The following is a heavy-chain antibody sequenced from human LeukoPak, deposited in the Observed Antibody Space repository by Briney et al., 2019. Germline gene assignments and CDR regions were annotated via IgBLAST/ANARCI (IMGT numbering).Heavy chain of an antibody. Sequence: GGSLRLSCAASGFTSSSYSMNWVRQAPGKGLEWVSYISSSSSTIYYADSVKGRFTISRDNAKNSLYLQMSSLRAEDTAVYYCARGPFYGDYVGGAFDIWGQGTMVTVSS. CDR2: ISSSSSTI. D-gene: IGHD4-17*01. V-gene: IGHV3-48*01. CDR1: GFTSSSYS. CDR3: ARGPFYGDYVGGAFDI. J-gene: IGHJ3*02.